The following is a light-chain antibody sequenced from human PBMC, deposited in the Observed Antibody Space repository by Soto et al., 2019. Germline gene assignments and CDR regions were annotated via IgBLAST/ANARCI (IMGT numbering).Light chain of an antibody. CDR3: QVWDSSSDHPNWV. CDR2: DDS. V-gene: IGLV3-21*02. J-gene: IGLJ3*02. Sequence: SYELTQPPSVSVAPGQTARITCGGNNIGSKGVHWYQQKPGQAPVLVVYDDSDRPSGIPERFSGSNSGNTATLTISRVESRDEADYYCQVWDSSSDHPNWVFGGGTKLTVL. CDR1: NIGSKG.